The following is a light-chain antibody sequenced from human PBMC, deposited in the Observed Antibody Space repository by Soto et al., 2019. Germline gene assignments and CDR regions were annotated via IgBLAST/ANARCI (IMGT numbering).Light chain of an antibody. J-gene: IGKJ4*01. Sequence: DIQMTQSPSSLSASIGDRVTITCRASQSIDKYLNWFQQKPGKAPNLLIYRASRSQSGVPSRFSGSGSGTDFTLIISYLQPEDLATYYCQQSYMNPRSFGGGTRVEIK. CDR3: QQSYMNPRS. CDR2: RAS. V-gene: IGKV1-39*01. CDR1: QSIDKY.